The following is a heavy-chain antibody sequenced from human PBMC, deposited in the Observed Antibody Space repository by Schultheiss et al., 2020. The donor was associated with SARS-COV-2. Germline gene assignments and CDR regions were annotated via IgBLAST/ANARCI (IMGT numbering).Heavy chain of an antibody. D-gene: IGHD3-3*01. CDR3: ARKVTYYDFWSGQRAFDY. CDR1: GGSISSYY. Sequence: SETLSLTCTVSGGSISSYYWSWIRQPPGKGLEWIGYIYYSGSTNYNPSLKSRVTISVDTSKNQFSLKLSSVTAADTAVYYCARKVTYYDFWSGQRAFDYWGQGTLVTVSS. J-gene: IGHJ4*02. V-gene: IGHV4-59*12. CDR2: IYYSGST.